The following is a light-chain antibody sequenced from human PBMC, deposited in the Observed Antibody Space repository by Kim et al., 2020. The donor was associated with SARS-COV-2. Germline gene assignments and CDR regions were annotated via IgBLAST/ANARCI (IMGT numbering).Light chain of an antibody. J-gene: IGKJ4*01. V-gene: IGKV3-11*01. CDR1: QNINSY. CDR2: ESS. Sequence: EIVLTQSPATLSLSPGERATLSCRASQNINSYLGWYQQKPGQAPRLVIYESSNRATGIPARFSGSGSGTDFTLTISSLEPEDFAVYFCQQRRNWPLTFGGGTKVDIK. CDR3: QQRRNWPLT.